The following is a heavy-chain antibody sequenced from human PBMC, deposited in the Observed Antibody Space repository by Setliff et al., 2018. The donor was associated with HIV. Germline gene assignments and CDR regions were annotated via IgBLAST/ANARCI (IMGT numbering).Heavy chain of an antibody. D-gene: IGHD1-26*01. J-gene: IGHJ5*02. CDR2: FYYDGSE. CDR3: AKEGNSVDNWLDP. CDR1: GGSIGLGGHY. Sequence: SETLSLTCSVSGGSIGLGGHYWGWIRQRPGKGLEWIGYFYYDGSEFYTPSLKSRVSISRDTSKNQFSLRLTSVTAADTAVYYCAKEGNSVDNWLDPWGQGTLVTVSS. V-gene: IGHV4-31*02.